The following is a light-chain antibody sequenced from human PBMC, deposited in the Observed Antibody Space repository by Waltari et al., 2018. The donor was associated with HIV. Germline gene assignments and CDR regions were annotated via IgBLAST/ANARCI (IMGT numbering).Light chain of an antibody. CDR1: QTINTY. Sequence: DIQVTQSPSSLSASFGDRVIITCRANQTINTYLNWYQHQPGKAPKLLIYAASTLQSGVPPRFTGSGSGTDFSLTISSLQPEDFATYYCRQSYNFPFTFGPGTKLEIK. CDR2: AAS. CDR3: RQSYNFPFT. J-gene: IGKJ2*01. V-gene: IGKV1-39*01.